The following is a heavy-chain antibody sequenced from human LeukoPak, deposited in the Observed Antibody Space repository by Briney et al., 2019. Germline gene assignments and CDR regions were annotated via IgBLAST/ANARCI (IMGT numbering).Heavy chain of an antibody. CDR2: IYHSGST. D-gene: IGHD1-26*01. J-gene: IGHJ4*02. CDR1: GYSISSGFF. Sequence: SETLSLTCTVSGYSISSGFFWGWIRQPPGKGLEWIGSIYHSGSTYYNSSLKSRVSISVDTSKNQFSLKLSSVTSADTAVYYCARISAYWGQGTLVTVSS. V-gene: IGHV4-38-2*02. CDR3: ARISAY.